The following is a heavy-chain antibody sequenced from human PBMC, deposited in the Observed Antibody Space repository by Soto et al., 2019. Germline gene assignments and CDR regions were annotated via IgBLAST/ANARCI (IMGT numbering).Heavy chain of an antibody. Sequence: SETLSLTCTVSGGSISSSSYYWGWIRQPPGKGLERIGSIYYSGSTYYNPSLKSRVTISVDTSKNQFSLKLSSVTAADTAVYYCARPFRQSPILTGFLGWFDPCGQGTLVTVSS. CDR2: IYYSGST. J-gene: IGHJ5*02. D-gene: IGHD3-9*01. CDR3: ARPFRQSPILTGFLGWFDP. V-gene: IGHV4-39*01. CDR1: GGSISSSSYY.